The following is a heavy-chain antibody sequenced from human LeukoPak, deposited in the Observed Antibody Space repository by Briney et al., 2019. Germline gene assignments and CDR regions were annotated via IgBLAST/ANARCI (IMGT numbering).Heavy chain of an antibody. J-gene: IGHJ4*02. Sequence: GSLRPSFVALGFPLSNYWLHWGRQAPGQGVEWVSRVYGDGRNANYADSGKGRFTIFGDSAKSTLYLQMNSLRVEDTAVYYGAVDTIFAARVSWGQGTQVTVSS. V-gene: IGHV3-74*01. CDR1: GFPLSNYW. D-gene: IGHD3-3*01. CDR3: AVDTIFAARVS. CDR2: VYGDGRNA.